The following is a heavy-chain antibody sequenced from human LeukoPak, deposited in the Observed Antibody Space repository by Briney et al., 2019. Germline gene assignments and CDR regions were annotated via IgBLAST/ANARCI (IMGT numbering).Heavy chain of an antibody. CDR1: GGSFSGYY. D-gene: IGHD4-4*01. V-gene: IGHV4-34*01. J-gene: IGHJ4*02. CDR3: ARGSSTVTSELYSS. Sequence: SGTLSLTCAVYGGSFSGYYWSWIRQPPGKGLEWIGEINHSGSTNYNPSLKSQVTISVDTSKNQFSLKLSSVTAADTAVYYCARGSSTVTSELYSSWGQGTLVTVSS. CDR2: INHSGST.